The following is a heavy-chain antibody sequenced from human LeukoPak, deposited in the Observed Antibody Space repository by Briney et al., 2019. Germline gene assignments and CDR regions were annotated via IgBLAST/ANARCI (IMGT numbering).Heavy chain of an antibody. V-gene: IGHV3-23*01. CDR2: ISGSGGST. J-gene: IGHJ6*02. Sequence: GGSLRLSYAASGFTFSSYAMSWVRQAPGKGLEWVSAISGSGGSTYYADSVKGRFTISRDNSKNTLYLQMNSLRAEDTAVYYCAKGYRYYYYGMDVWGQGTTVTVSS. CDR3: AKGYRYYYYGMDV. D-gene: IGHD1-14*01. CDR1: GFTFSSYA.